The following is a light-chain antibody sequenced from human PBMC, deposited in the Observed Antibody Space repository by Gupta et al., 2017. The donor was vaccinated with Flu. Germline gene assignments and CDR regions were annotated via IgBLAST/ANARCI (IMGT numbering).Light chain of an antibody. CDR2: GAS. CDR1: ETVTNSH. Sequence: DIVLTQSPGSLSLSPGEGVTLSCRASETVTNSHLAWYQQRPGQPPRLLIYGASSRASGIPDRFSGSGSGTDFTLAISRLEPEDFAVYFCQQDDNSPETFGQGTKVEI. V-gene: IGKV3-20*01. CDR3: QQDDNSPET. J-gene: IGKJ1*01.